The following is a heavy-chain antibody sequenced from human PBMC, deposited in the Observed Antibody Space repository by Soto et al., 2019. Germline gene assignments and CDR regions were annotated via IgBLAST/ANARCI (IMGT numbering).Heavy chain of an antibody. V-gene: IGHV4-59*01. CDR2: IYYSGST. J-gene: IGHJ4*02. CDR3: ARSRQMTTVPFDY. Sequence: LETLSLTCTVSGGSISSYYWSWIRQPPGKGLEWIGYIYYSGSTNYNPSLKSRVTISVDTSKNQFSLKLSSVTAADTAVYYCARSRQMTTVPFDYWGQGTLVTVSS. CDR1: GGSISSYY. D-gene: IGHD4-17*01.